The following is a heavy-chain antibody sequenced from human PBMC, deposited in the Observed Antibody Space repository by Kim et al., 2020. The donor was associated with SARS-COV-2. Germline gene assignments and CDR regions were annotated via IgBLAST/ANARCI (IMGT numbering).Heavy chain of an antibody. D-gene: IGHD3-22*01. Sequence: GESLKISCKGSGYTFTSYWIGWVRQMPGKGLEWMGIVYPGDSDTRYSPSFQGHVTISVDKSVSTTYLQWGSLKASDTATYFCARGLARSVGYHFVVFDMWG. CDR2: VYPGDSDT. J-gene: IGHJ3*02. CDR1: GYTFTSYW. V-gene: IGHV5-51*01. CDR3: ARGLARSVGYHFVVFDM.